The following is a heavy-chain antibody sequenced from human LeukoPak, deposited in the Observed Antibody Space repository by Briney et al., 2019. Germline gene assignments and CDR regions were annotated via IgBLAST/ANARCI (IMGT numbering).Heavy chain of an antibody. J-gene: IGHJ4*02. CDR3: AKGALKYYYDSSGSEFGY. V-gene: IGHV3-30*18. Sequence: GRSLRLSCAASGFTFSSYGMHWVRQAPGKGLEWVAVISYDGSNKYYADSVKGRFTISRDNSKNTLYLQMNSLRAEDTAVYYCAKGALKYYYDSSGSEFGYWGQGTLVTVSS. D-gene: IGHD3-22*01. CDR1: GFTFSSYG. CDR2: ISYDGSNK.